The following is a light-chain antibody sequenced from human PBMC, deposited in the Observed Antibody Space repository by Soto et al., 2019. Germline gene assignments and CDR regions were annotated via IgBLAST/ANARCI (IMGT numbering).Light chain of an antibody. CDR2: EVS. CDR1: SSDVGGYNY. V-gene: IGLV2-23*02. J-gene: IGLJ2*01. Sequence: QSALTQPASVSGSPGQSITLSCTGTSSDVGGYNYVSWYQQHPGKAPKLMIYEVSNRPSGISHRFSGSKSGNTASLTISGLRAEDEADYYCCSYAGSSTLVFGGGTKLTVL. CDR3: CSYAGSSTLV.